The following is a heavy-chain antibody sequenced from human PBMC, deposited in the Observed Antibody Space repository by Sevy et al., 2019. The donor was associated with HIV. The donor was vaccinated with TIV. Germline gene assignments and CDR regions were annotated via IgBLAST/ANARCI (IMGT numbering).Heavy chain of an antibody. CDR3: ARGRPYSNSPDAFDI. J-gene: IGHJ3*02. D-gene: IGHD4-4*01. CDR1: GFTFSSYS. CDR2: ISGSSSYI. Sequence: GESLKISCAASGFTFSSYSMNWVRQAPGKGLEWVSSISGSSSYIYYADSVKGRFTISRDNAKNSLYLQMNSLRAEDTAVYYCARGRPYSNSPDAFDIWGQGTMVTVSS. V-gene: IGHV3-21*01.